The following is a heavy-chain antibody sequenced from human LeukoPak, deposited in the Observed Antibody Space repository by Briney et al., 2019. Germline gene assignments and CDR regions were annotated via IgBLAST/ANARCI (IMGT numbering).Heavy chain of an antibody. Sequence: SQTLSLTCAISEYSVSSNSAAWNWIRQSPSRGLEWLGRTYYRSKWYYDYAVSVKSRITINPDTSKNQFSLQLNSVTPEDTAVYYCARGPQLVDYYYIDVWGKGTTATVSS. CDR3: ARGPQLVDYYYIDV. CDR2: TYYRSKWYY. V-gene: IGHV6-1*01. D-gene: IGHD6-13*01. J-gene: IGHJ6*03. CDR1: EYSVSSNSAA.